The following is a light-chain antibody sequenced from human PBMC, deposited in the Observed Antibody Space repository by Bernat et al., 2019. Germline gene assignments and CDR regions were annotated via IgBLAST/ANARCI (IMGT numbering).Light chain of an antibody. CDR3: QQYNTYSLT. Sequence: DIQMTQSPSTLSASVGDRVTITCRASQRISSWLAWYQQKPGKAPKLLIYKSSTLQSGVPSRFSGSGSGTELTLTISSLQPDDFATYYCQQYNTYSLTFGGGTKVEIK. V-gene: IGKV1-5*03. CDR1: QRISSW. CDR2: KSS. J-gene: IGKJ4*01.